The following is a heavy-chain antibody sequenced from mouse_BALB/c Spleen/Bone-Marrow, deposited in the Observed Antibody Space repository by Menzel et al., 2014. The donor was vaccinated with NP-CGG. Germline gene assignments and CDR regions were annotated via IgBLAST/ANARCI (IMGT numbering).Heavy chain of an antibody. D-gene: IGHD1-1*01. J-gene: IGHJ3*01. CDR3: ASYYYGSSRFAY. V-gene: IGHV14-3*02. CDR2: IDPANGNT. Sequence: EVQLQQSGAELVKPGASVKLSCTASGFNIKDTYMHWVKQRPEQGLEWIGGIDPANGNTKYDPKFQGKATITADTSSNTAYLQLSSLTSEDTAVYYCASYYYGSSRFAYWGQGTLVTVSA. CDR1: GFNIKDTY.